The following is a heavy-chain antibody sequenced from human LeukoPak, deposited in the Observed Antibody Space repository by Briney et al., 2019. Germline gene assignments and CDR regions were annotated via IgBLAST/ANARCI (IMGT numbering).Heavy chain of an antibody. Sequence: SETLSLTCTVPVVPGASISTSYWSWIRQPAGKGLEWIGRIYVSGTTNFNPSLKSRITMSVDTSKNQFSLKLRPVTAADTAVYYCARDLYDWGYFDYWGQGVLVTVSS. CDR3: ARDLYDWGYFDY. CDR2: IYVSGTT. CDR1: VVPGASISTSY. J-gene: IGHJ4*03. V-gene: IGHV4-4*07. D-gene: IGHD5/OR15-5a*01.